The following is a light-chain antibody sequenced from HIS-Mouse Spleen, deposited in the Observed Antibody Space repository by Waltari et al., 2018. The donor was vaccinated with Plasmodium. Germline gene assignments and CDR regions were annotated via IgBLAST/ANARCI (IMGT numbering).Light chain of an antibody. CDR2: EVS. Sequence: QSALTQPPSASGSPGQSVTISCTGTSSDVGGYNYVSWYQQHPGKAPKLMMYEVSKRPSGVPDGFSGSKSGNTAALTVSGLQAEDEADYYCSSYAGSNNLVFGGGTKLTVL. V-gene: IGLV2-8*01. CDR3: SSYAGSNNLV. J-gene: IGLJ2*01. CDR1: SSDVGGYNY.